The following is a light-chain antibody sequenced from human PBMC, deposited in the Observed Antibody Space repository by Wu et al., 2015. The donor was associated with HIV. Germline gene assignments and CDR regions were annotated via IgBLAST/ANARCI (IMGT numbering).Light chain of an antibody. CDR3: QKXNSVPFT. J-gene: IGKJ3*01. Sequence: DIQMTQSPSSLSASVGDTVTITCRASQDVSNYLAWYQQKPGKVPKLLIYTASTLQSGVPSRFSGRGSGTDFALIISSLQPEDVATYYCQKXNSVPFTFGPGTKVDIK. CDR1: QDVSNY. V-gene: IGKV1-27*01. CDR2: TAS.